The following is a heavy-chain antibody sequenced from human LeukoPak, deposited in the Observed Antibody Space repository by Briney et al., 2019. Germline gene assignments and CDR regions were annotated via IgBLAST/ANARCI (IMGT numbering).Heavy chain of an antibody. CDR2: IIPIFGTA. Sequence: GASVKVSCKASGYTFTNYDINWVRQATGQGLEWMGGIIPIFGTANYAQKFQGRVTITADESTSTAYMELSSLRSEDTAVYYCARLSDGYNSLLERDYWGQGTLVTVSS. D-gene: IGHD5-24*01. CDR1: GYTFTNYD. J-gene: IGHJ4*02. CDR3: ARLSDGYNSLLERDY. V-gene: IGHV1-69*13.